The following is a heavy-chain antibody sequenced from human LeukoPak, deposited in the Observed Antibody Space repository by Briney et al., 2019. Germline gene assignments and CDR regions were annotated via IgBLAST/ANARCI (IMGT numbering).Heavy chain of an antibody. CDR2: ISGSGGST. D-gene: IGHD2-15*01. CDR1: GFTFSSYA. J-gene: IGHJ4*02. Sequence: PGGSLRLSCAASGFTFSSYAMSWVRQAPGKGLEWVSAISGSGGSTYYADSAKGRFTISRDNSKNTLYLQMNSLRAEDTAVYYCAKYSRSSSSATHYWGQGTLVTVSS. CDR3: AKYSRSSSSATHY. V-gene: IGHV3-23*01.